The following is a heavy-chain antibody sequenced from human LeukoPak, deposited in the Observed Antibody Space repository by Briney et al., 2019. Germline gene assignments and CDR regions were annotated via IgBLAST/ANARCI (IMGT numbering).Heavy chain of an antibody. Sequence: ASVKVSCKASGGTFSSYAISWVRQAPGQGLEWMGGIIPIFVTANYAQKFQGRVTITTDESTSTAYMELSSLRSEDTAVYYCARARQGLNDFDYWGQGTLVTVSS. CDR3: ARARQGLNDFDY. CDR2: IIPIFVTA. V-gene: IGHV1-69*05. J-gene: IGHJ4*02. CDR1: GGTFSSYA.